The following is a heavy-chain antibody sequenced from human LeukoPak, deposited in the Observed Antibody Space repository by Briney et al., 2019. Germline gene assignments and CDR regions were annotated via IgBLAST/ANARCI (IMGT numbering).Heavy chain of an antibody. J-gene: IGHJ4*02. V-gene: IGHV1-69*05. Sequence: SVKVSCKASGGTFSSYAISWVRQAPGQGLEWMGRIIPIFGTANYAQKFQGRVTITTDESTSTAYMELSSLRSEDTAVYYCARRGTMSPYYDSSGYWTLEYWGQGTLVTVSS. CDR3: ARRGTMSPYYDSSGYWTLEY. CDR2: IIPIFGTA. CDR1: GGTFSSYA. D-gene: IGHD3-22*01.